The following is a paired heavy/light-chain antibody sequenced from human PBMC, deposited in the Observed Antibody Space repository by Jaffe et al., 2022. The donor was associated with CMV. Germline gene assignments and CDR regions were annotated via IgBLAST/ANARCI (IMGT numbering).Light chain of an antibody. V-gene: IGLV3-1*01. CDR1: KLGDKY. Sequence: SYELTQPPSVSVSPGQTASITCSGDKLGDKYACWYQQKPGQSPVLVIYQDSKRPSGIPERFSGSNSGNTATLTISGTQAMDEADYYCQAWDSSTADVVFGGGTKLTVL. CDR2: QDS. CDR3: QAWDSSTADVV. J-gene: IGLJ2*01.
Heavy chain of an antibody. CDR3: ARHSGWEAMNAFDI. D-gene: IGHD5-12*01. Sequence: QVQLQESGPGLVKPSDTLSLTCAVSGYSISSSNWWGWIRQPPGKGLEWIGYIYYSGSTYYNPSLKSRVTMSVDTSKNQFSLKLSSVTAVDTAVYYCARHSGWEAMNAFDIWGQGTMVTVSS. CDR2: IYYSGST. J-gene: IGHJ3*02. CDR1: GYSISSSNW. V-gene: IGHV4-28*07.